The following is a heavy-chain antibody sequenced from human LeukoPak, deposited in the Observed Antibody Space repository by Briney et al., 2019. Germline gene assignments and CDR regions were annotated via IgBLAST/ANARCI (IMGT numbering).Heavy chain of an antibody. V-gene: IGHV4-4*02. CDR3: ARGGAAAGNWNWFDP. Sequence: ASETLSLTCAVSGGSISSSNWWSWVRQPPGKGLEWIGEIYHSGSTNYNPSLKSRVTISVDKSKNQFSLKLSSVTAADTAVYYCARGGAAAGNWNWFDPWGQGTLVTVSS. CDR1: GGSISSSNW. D-gene: IGHD6-13*01. J-gene: IGHJ5*02. CDR2: IYHSGST.